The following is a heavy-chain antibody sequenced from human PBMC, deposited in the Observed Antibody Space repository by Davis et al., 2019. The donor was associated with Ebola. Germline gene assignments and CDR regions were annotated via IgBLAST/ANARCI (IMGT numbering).Heavy chain of an antibody. CDR2: IYSGGST. CDR3: ARIYYYYYGMDV. CDR1: GFTFSSYS. Sequence: PGGSLRLSCAASGFTFSSYSMSWVRQAPGKGLEWVSVIYSGGSTYYADSVKGRFTISRDNSKNTLYLQMNSLRAEDTAVYYCARIYYYYYGMDVWGQGTTVTVSS. V-gene: IGHV3-66*01. J-gene: IGHJ6*02.